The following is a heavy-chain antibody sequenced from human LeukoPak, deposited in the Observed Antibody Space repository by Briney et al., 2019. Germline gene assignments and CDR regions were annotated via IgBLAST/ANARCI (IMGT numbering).Heavy chain of an antibody. D-gene: IGHD3-9*01. CDR1: GGSISSSTW. V-gene: IGHV4-4*02. CDR3: VRGPYDHDWLYPRGWFDP. J-gene: IGHJ5*02. Sequence: HPSGTLSLTCGVSGGSISSSTWWNWVRQSPGKGLEWIGEIYHSGSTNYNPSFKGRVTISMDASKNHFSLNLSSVTAADTAVYYCVRGPYDHDWLYPRGWFDPWGQGTPVTVSS. CDR2: IYHSGST.